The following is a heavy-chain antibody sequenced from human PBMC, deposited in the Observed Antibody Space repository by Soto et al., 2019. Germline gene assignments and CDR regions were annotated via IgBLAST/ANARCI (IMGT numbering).Heavy chain of an antibody. CDR1: GGSISSNNYH. CDR2: IYYSRTT. CDR3: ASYGDYNAFDI. V-gene: IGHV4-39*01. Sequence: PSETLSLTCTVSGGSISSNNYHWGWIRQPPGKGLDWIGTIYYSRTTYYKPSLKSRVTISVDTSKNQFSLKLISVTAADTAVYYCASYGDYNAFDIWGQGAMVTISS. J-gene: IGHJ3*02. D-gene: IGHD4-17*01.